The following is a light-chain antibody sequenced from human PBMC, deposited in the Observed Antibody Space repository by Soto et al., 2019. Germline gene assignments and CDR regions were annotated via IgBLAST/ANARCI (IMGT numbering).Light chain of an antibody. CDR1: QSISGSY. J-gene: IGKJ1*01. V-gene: IGKV3-20*01. CDR3: QQYKDWPRWT. CDR2: GAT. Sequence: EIVLTQSPGTLSLSPGERVTLPCRASQSISGSYLAWYQQKRGQAPRLLVYGATTRATGIPDRFSGSGSGSDFTLIISRLEPEDFAVYFCQQYKDWPRWTFGQGTKVDIK.